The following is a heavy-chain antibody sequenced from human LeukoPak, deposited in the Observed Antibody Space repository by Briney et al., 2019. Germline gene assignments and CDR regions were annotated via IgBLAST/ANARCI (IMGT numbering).Heavy chain of an antibody. CDR1: RFTFSSYE. CDR3: AREGRIGDAFDH. D-gene: IGHD2-21*02. CDR2: ISRSGSTI. J-gene: IGHJ4*02. Sequence: GGSLRLSCAASRFTFSSYEMNWVRQAPGKGLEWVSYISRSGSTIYSAESVKGRFTISRDNDKNSLFLQMNSLRVEDTAVYYCAREGRIGDAFDHWGLGTLVTVSS. V-gene: IGHV3-48*03.